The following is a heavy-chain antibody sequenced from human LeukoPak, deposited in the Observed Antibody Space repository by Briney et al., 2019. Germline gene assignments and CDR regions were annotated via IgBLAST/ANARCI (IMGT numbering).Heavy chain of an antibody. J-gene: IGHJ4*02. Sequence: PGRSLRLSCEASGFNFGTFAMHWVRQAPGEGLEWVANIKQDGSEKYYVDSVKGRFTISRDNAKNSLYLQMNSLRAEDTAVYYCARDLLDYWGQGTLVTVSS. V-gene: IGHV3-7*01. CDR3: ARDLLDY. CDR1: GFNFGTFA. CDR2: IKQDGSEK.